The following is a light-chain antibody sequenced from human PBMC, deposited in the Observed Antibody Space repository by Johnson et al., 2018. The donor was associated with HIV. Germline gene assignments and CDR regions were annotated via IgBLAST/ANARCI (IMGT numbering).Light chain of an antibody. J-gene: IGLJ1*01. CDR2: DNN. Sequence: QSVLTQPPSVSAAPGQKVTISCSGSSSNIGNNYVSWYQQLPRTAPKLLIYDNNKRPSGIPDRFSGSKSGTSATLGITGLQTGDEADYYCGTWDTSLGAQYVFGSGTKVTVL. CDR3: GTWDTSLGAQYV. CDR1: SSNIGNNY. V-gene: IGLV1-51*01.